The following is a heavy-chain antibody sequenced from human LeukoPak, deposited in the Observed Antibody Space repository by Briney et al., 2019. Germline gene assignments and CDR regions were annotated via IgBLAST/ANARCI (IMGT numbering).Heavy chain of an antibody. Sequence: NPSETLSLTCAVYGGSFSGYYWSWIRQPPGKGLEWIGEINHSGSTNYNPSLKSRVTISVDTSKNQFSLKLSSVTAADTAVYYCARRRWGFGELIFDYWGQGTLVTVSS. CDR1: GGSFSGYY. J-gene: IGHJ4*02. CDR2: INHSGST. V-gene: IGHV4-34*01. CDR3: ARRRWGFGELIFDY. D-gene: IGHD3-10*01.